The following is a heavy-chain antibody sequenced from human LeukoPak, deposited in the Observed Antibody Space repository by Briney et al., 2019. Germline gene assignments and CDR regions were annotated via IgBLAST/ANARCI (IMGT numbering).Heavy chain of an antibody. V-gene: IGHV4-31*03. CDR1: GGSISSGGYY. Sequence: SQTLSLTCTVSGGSISSGGYYWSWIRQHPGRGLVWIGYIYYSGSTYYNPSLKSRVTISVDTSKNQFSLKLSSVTAADTAVYYCARGLDYDFWRYGMDIWGQGTTVTVSS. J-gene: IGHJ6*02. D-gene: IGHD3-3*01. CDR3: ARGLDYDFWRYGMDI. CDR2: IYYSGST.